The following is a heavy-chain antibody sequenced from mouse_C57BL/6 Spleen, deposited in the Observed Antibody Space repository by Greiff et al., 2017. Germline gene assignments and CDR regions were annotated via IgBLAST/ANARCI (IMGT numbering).Heavy chain of an antibody. CDR3: ARRRLYPSFDY. D-gene: IGHD2-4*01. CDR2: FLPGSGST. V-gene: IGHV1-9*01. CDR1: GSTFTGYW. J-gene: IGHJ2*01. Sequence: QVHVKQPGAELMKPGASVKLSCKATGSTFTGYWIEWVKQRPGHGLEWIGEFLPGSGSTNYNEKFKGKATFTVETSSNTAYMQLSRLTSADSAIYYCARRRLYPSFDYWGQGTTLTVSS.